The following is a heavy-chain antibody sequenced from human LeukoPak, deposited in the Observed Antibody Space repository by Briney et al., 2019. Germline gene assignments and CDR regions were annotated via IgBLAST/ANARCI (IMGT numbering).Heavy chain of an antibody. J-gene: IGHJ4*02. CDR1: GLSFNSCG. CDR2: ISSDGSNK. Sequence: PGRSLRLSCAASGLSFNSCGMHWVRQAPGKGLEWVAVISSDGSNKYYADFVKGRFTISRDNSKNTLSLQMNSLRTEDTAVFYCAKGSGGSGSFYNHFDCWGQGTLVTVSS. V-gene: IGHV3-30*18. D-gene: IGHD3-10*01. CDR3: AKGSGGSGSFYNHFDC.